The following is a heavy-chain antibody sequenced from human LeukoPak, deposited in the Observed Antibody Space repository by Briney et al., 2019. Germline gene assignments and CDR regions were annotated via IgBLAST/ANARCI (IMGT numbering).Heavy chain of an antibody. CDR1: GFTFSSYW. CDR2: IKQDGSEK. Sequence: GGSLRLSCAASGFTFSSYWMSWVRQAPGKGLEWVANIKQDGSEKYYVDSVKGRFIISRDNAKNSLYLQMNSLRAEDTAVYYCARDDCSSISCYHNWFDPWGQGTLVTVSS. CDR3: ARDDCSSISCYHNWFDP. J-gene: IGHJ5*02. V-gene: IGHV3-7*01. D-gene: IGHD2-2*01.